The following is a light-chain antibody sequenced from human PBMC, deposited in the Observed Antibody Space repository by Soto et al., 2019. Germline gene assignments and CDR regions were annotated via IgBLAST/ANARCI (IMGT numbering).Light chain of an antibody. CDR3: LLYYGGAHWV. Sequence: QAVVTQEPSLTVSPGGTVTLTCASSTGAVTSGYYPNWFQQKPGQAPRALIYSIRNKHSWTPARFSGSLLGGKAALTLSGVQPEDEAEYYCLLYYGGAHWVFGGGTKVTVL. J-gene: IGLJ3*02. CDR2: SIR. CDR1: TGAVTSGYY. V-gene: IGLV7-43*01.